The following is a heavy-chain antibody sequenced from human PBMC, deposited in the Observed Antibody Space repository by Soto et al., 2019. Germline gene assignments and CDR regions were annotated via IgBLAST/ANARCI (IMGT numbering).Heavy chain of an antibody. V-gene: IGHV3-30*18. CDR1: GFTFRSYG. Sequence: QVQLVESGGGVAQPGRSLRLSCAASGFTFRSYGMHWVRQAPGKGLEWVAVISSDGNDKYSADSVKGRFTISRDNSKNTLYLQMNSMRAEDTAIYYCAKDEDIGAAAYYFDCGGQGTLVTVSS. CDR2: ISSDGNDK. D-gene: IGHD6-13*01. J-gene: IGHJ4*02. CDR3: AKDEDIGAAAYYFDC.